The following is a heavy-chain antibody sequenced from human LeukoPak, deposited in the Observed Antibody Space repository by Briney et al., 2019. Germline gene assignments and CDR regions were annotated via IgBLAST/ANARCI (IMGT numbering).Heavy chain of an antibody. CDR2: FDPEDGET. D-gene: IGHD2-2*02. V-gene: IGHV1-24*01. CDR1: GYTLTELS. CDR3: ARGPKIGYCSSTSCYSSSYYYMDV. Sequence: ASVKVSCKVSGYTLTELSMHWVRQAPGKGLEWMGGFDPEDGETIYAQKFQGRVTMTEDTSTDTAYMELSSLRSEDTAVYYCARGPKIGYCSSTSCYSSSYYYMDVWGKGTTVTVSS. J-gene: IGHJ6*03.